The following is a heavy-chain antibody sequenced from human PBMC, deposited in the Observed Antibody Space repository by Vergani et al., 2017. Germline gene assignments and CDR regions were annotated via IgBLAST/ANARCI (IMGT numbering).Heavy chain of an antibody. CDR2: IDLDDDK. Sequence: QVTLRESGPALVKPTQTLTLTCTFSGFSLSTSGMCVSWIRQPPGKALEWLALIDLDDDKYYSTSLKTRLTISKDTSKNQVVLTMTNMDPVDTATYYFARSPSDSSSDDYYYYGMDVWGQGTTVTVSS. CDR3: ARSPSDSSSDDYYYYGMDV. V-gene: IGHV2-70*01. CDR1: GFSLSTSGMC. D-gene: IGHD6-6*01. J-gene: IGHJ6*02.